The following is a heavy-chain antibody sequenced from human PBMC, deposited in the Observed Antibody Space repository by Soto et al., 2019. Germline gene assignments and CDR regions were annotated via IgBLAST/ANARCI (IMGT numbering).Heavy chain of an antibody. CDR1: GGTFSSYA. D-gene: IGHD3-22*01. CDR3: ARGRITMIVPLAFDI. J-gene: IGHJ3*02. CDR2: IIPIFGTA. V-gene: IGHV1-69*13. Sequence: ASVKVSCKASGGTFSSYAISWVRQAPGQGLEWMGGIIPIFGTANYAQKFQGRVTITADESTSTAYMELSSLRSEDTAVYYCARGRITMIVPLAFDIWGQGTMVTVSS.